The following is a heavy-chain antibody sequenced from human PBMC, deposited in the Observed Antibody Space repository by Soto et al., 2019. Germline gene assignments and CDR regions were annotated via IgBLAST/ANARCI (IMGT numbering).Heavy chain of an antibody. D-gene: IGHD3-16*01. V-gene: IGHV1-8*01. J-gene: IGHJ6*03. CDR2: MNPNSGNT. Sequence: XSVKVSFKASGYTFTSYDINLVRHSTGQGLEWMGWMNPNSGNTGYAQKFQGRVTMTRNTSISTAYMELSSLRSEDTAVYYCARAGELWSYYYYYYMDVWGKGTTVTVSS. CDR1: GYTFTSYD. CDR3: ARAGELWSYYYYYYMDV.